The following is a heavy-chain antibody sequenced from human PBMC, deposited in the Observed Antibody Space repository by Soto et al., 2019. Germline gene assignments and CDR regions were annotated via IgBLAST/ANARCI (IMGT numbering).Heavy chain of an antibody. CDR1: GGSISSYY. CDR2: IYYSGST. V-gene: IGHV4-59*01. Sequence: QVQLQESGPGLVKPSETLSLTCTVSGGSISSYYWSWIRQPPGKGLEWIGYIYYSGSTNYNPSLKSRVTISVDTSKNQFSLKLSSVTAADTAVYYCARGDKASYSGSYSDYWGQGTLVTVSS. D-gene: IGHD1-26*01. CDR3: ARGDKASYSGSYSDY. J-gene: IGHJ4*02.